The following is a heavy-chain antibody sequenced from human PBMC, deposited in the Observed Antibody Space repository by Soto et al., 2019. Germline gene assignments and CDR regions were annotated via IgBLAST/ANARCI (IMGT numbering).Heavy chain of an antibody. Sequence: PSETLSLTCAVSGGSISSSNWWSWVRQPPGKGLEWIGEIYHSGSTNYNPSLKSRVTISVDKSKNQFSLKLSSVTAADTAVYYCARGGKYYYDSSGYGAFDIWGQGTMVTVSS. CDR2: IYHSGST. D-gene: IGHD3-22*01. J-gene: IGHJ3*02. CDR1: GGSISSSNW. V-gene: IGHV4-4*02. CDR3: ARGGKYYYDSSGYGAFDI.